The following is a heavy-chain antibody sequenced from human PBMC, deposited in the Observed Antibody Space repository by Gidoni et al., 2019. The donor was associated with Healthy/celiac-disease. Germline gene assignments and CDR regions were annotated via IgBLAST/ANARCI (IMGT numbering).Heavy chain of an antibody. CDR1: GGTFSSYA. V-gene: IGHV1-69*01. D-gene: IGHD2-2*01. J-gene: IGHJ4*02. CDR2: IIPIFGTA. CDR3: ARLYCSSTSCPFDY. Sequence: QVQLVQSGAEVKKPGSSVKVSCKASGGTFSSYAISWVRQAPGQGLEWMGGIIPIFGTANYAQKFQGRVTITADESTSTAYMELSSLRSEDTAVYYCARLYCSSTSCPFDYWGQGTLVTVSS.